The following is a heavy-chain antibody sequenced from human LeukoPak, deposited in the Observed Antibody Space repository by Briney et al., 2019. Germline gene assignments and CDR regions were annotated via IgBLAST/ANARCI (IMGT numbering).Heavy chain of an antibody. D-gene: IGHD5-12*01. CDR2: IWYDGSNK. V-gene: IGHV3-33*01. J-gene: IGHJ5*02. Sequence: GGSLRLSCAASGFTFSSYGMHWVRQDPGKGLEWVAVIWYDGSNKYYADSVKGRFTISRDNSKNTLYLQMNSLRAEDTAVYYCARGGAGYHRWFDPWGQGTLVTVSS. CDR1: GFTFSSYG. CDR3: ARGGAGYHRWFDP.